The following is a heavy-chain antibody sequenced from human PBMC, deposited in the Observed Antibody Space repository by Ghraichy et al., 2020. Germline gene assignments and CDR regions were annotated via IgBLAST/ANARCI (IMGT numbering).Heavy chain of an antibody. V-gene: IGHV3-74*01. J-gene: IGHJ4*02. CDR2: ISPAGNTI. CDR1: GLTLTDSW. Sequence: GGSLRLSCAASGLTLTDSWMYWVRQAPGKGLVWVSHISPAGNTINYVESVRGRFTISRDTAKNTLFLQMDSLRVDDTAIYYCARGEFGLVDWGRGTLVTVSA. CDR3: ARGEFGLVD. D-gene: IGHD3/OR15-3a*01.